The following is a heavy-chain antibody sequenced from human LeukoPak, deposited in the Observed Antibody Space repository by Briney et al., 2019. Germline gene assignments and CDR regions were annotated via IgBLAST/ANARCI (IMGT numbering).Heavy chain of an antibody. CDR3: ARAGCSSTSCYVRSWFDP. V-gene: IGHV3-48*03. CDR2: ISSSGSTI. Sequence: GGSLRLSCAASGFTFSSYEMDWVRQAPGKGLEWVSYISSSGSTIYYADSVKGRFTISRDNAKKSLYLQMNSLRAEDTAVYYCARAGCSSTSCYVRSWFDPWGQGTLVTVSS. J-gene: IGHJ5*02. D-gene: IGHD2-2*01. CDR1: GFTFSSYE.